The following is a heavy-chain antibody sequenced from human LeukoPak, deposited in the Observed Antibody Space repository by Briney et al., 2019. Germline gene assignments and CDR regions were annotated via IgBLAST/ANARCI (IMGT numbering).Heavy chain of an antibody. V-gene: IGHV3-48*01. CDR2: ISSSSSTI. J-gene: IGHJ6*04. CDR3: AKEVAMIVVWFYMDV. CDR1: GFTFSSYS. Sequence: SGGSLRLSCAASGFTFSSYSMNWVRQAPGKGLEWVSYISSSSSTIYYADSVKGRFTISRDNSKNTLYLQMNSLRAEDTAVYYCAKEVAMIVVWFYMDVWGKGTTVTISS. D-gene: IGHD3-22*01.